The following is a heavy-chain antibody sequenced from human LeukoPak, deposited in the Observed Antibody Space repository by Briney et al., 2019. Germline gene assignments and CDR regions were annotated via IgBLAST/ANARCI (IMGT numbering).Heavy chain of an antibody. J-gene: IGHJ4*02. D-gene: IGHD5-24*01. V-gene: IGHV3-53*01. Sequence: PGGSLRLSCAASAFTLSSNYMSWVRQAPGKGLEWVSVIYSGGSTYYSAYVKGRFTISTDNSKTTTYRLINSLRTEDTAVYYFSGARYNPYYFDYWGEGTLVTVSS. CDR2: IYSGGST. CDR1: AFTLSSNY. CDR3: SGARYNPYYFDY.